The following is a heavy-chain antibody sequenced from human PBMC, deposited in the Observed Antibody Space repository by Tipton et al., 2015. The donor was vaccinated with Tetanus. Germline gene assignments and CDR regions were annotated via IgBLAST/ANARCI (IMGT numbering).Heavy chain of an antibody. CDR3: LDYDGAESHGVY. J-gene: IGHJ4*02. D-gene: IGHD3-10*01. CDR1: GFGLSRYG. V-gene: IGHV3-23*01. CDR2: ISSRGDGT. Sequence: SLRLSCEASGFGLSRYGMTWFRQPPGRGLDWVSAISSRGDGTNYAASVKGRFTISRDNSKNTVYLQMNSLRVEDTAVYYCLDYDGAESHGVYWGQGTLVTVSS.